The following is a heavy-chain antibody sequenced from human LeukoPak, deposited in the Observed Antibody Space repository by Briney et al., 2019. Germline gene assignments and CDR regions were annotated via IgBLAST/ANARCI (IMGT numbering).Heavy chain of an antibody. CDR1: GGSISSSSYY. V-gene: IGHV4-39*01. J-gene: IGHJ4*02. CDR3: ARAESSGYLFDY. Sequence: SETLSLTCTVSGGSISSSSYYWGWIRQPPGKGLEWIGSIYYSGSTYYNPSLKSRVTISVDTSKNQFSLKLSSVTAADTAVYYCARAESSGYLFDYWGQGTLVTVSS. D-gene: IGHD3-22*01. CDR2: IYYSGST.